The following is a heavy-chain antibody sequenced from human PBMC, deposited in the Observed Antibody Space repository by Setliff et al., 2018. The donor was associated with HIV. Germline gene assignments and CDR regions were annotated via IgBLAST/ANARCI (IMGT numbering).Heavy chain of an antibody. J-gene: IGHJ5*02. Sequence: SETLSLTCAVYGGPLSGYFWSWIRQSPGKGLEWIGEISFSGTTNYNPSLKSRVTISIDTSKEWFSLQLTSVARADTAIYYCARMDITGTWRWFDPWGLGTRVTVS. CDR2: ISFSGTT. CDR3: ARMDITGTWRWFDP. CDR1: GGPLSGYF. V-gene: IGHV4-34*01. D-gene: IGHD1-7*01.